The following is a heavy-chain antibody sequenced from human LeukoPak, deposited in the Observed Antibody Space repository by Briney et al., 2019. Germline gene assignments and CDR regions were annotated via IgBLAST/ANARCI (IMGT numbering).Heavy chain of an antibody. CDR2: INTDGTTT. J-gene: IGHJ5*02. CDR3: ARGPYGTNSWFDP. V-gene: IGHV3-74*01. CDR1: GFNFNKDW. D-gene: IGHD4-23*01. Sequence: GGSLRLSCAASGFNFNKDWMHWVRQAPGKGLVWVSRINTDGTTTNYADSVKGRFTISRDSAKNTLYPQMNSLRSEDSAVYYCARGPYGTNSWFDPWGQGTLVTVSS.